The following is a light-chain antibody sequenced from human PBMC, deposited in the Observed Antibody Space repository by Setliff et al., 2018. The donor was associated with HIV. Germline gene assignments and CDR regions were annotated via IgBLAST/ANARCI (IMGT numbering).Light chain of an antibody. CDR2: DVT. CDR1: SNDVGSYNY. J-gene: IGLJ1*01. CDR3: NSYTSTTFYV. Sequence: QSALTQPASVSGAPGQSITISCAGASNDVGSYNYVSWYQQHPGKAPKPMIYDVTNRPSGVSDRFSGSKSGNTASLTISGLQAEDEADYYCNSYTSTTFYVFGSGTKVTVL. V-gene: IGLV2-14*03.